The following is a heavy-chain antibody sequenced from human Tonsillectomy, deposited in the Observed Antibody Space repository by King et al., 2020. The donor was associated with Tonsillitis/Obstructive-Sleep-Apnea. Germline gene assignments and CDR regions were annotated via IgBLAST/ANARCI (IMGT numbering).Heavy chain of an antibody. CDR2: ISYDGRDE. D-gene: IGHD6-13*01. CDR3: ARDQSGSIAAASPGY. CDR1: GFRFSSYV. J-gene: IGHJ4*02. V-gene: IGHV3-30*01. Sequence: VQLVESGGGVVQPGRTLRLSRAASGFRFSSYVMHWVRQAPGKGLEWVAVISYDGRDEYYAESVKGRFTISRDISKNTLCLQMNSLRAQDTAVYYCARDQSGSIAAASPGYWGQGTLVTVSS.